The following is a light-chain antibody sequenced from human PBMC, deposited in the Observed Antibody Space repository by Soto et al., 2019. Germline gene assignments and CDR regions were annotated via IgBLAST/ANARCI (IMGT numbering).Light chain of an antibody. CDR2: KTS. CDR1: QSISSW. J-gene: IGKJ1*01. V-gene: IGKV1-5*03. CDR3: QYYNDYCWT. Sequence: DIQLTQSPSTLSASVGDRVTITCRASQSISSWLAWYQQKPGKAPNFLIYKTSNLESGVPSRFSGSGSGTEFPLPISSLQPDDFATYYCQYYNDYCWTFGQGTKVEIK.